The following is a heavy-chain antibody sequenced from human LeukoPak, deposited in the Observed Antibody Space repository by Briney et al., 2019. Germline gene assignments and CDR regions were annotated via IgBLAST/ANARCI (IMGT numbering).Heavy chain of an antibody. V-gene: IGHV1-69*13. CDR3: ARPRIVGATTDAFDI. D-gene: IGHD1-26*01. CDR2: IIPIFGTA. Sequence: SVKVSCKASGYTLTGYYLHWVRQAPRQGLEWMGGIIPIFGTANYAQKFQGRVTITADESTSTAYMELSSLRSEDTAVYYCARPRIVGATTDAFDIWGQGTMVTVSS. CDR1: GYTLTGYY. J-gene: IGHJ3*02.